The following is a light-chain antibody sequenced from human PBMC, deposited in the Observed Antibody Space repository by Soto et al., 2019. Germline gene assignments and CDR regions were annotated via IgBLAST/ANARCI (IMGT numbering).Light chain of an antibody. CDR3: QQSYSTPWT. Sequence: DIQMTQSPSSLSASVGDRVTITCRTSQSISSYLNWYQQKPGKAPKLLIYAASSLQSGVPSRFSGSGSGTDFTLTISSLRPEDFATYYCQQSYSTPWTFGQATKVEIK. CDR1: QSISSY. V-gene: IGKV1-39*01. J-gene: IGKJ1*01. CDR2: AAS.